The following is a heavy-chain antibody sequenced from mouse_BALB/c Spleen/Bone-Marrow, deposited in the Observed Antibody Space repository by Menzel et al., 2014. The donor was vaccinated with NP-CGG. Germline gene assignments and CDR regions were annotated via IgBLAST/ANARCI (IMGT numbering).Heavy chain of an antibody. CDR2: IDPANGNT. D-gene: IGHD5-1-1*01. CDR1: GFNIKDTY. V-gene: IGHV14-3*02. CDR3: ARNTQFAY. J-gene: IGHJ3*01. Sequence: VQLQQSGAELVKPGASVKLSCTASGFNIKDTYMHWVEQRPEQGLEWIGRIDPANGNTKYDPKFQGKATITADTSSNTAYLQLSSLTSEDTAVYYCARNTQFAYWGQGTLVTVSA.